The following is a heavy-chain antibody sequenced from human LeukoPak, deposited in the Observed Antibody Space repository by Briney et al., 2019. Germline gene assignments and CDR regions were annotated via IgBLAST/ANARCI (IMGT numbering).Heavy chain of an antibody. D-gene: IGHD6-13*01. Sequence: GGSPRLSCAAPVYTLSGFWGNWVRHAPGKGLAWVANIRKDGSEKNYVDSVKGRFTITRDNVKNSLYLQMNSLRAEDTAMYYCARGPGIALWGQGTLVTVSS. CDR1: VYTLSGFW. J-gene: IGHJ4*02. V-gene: IGHV3-7*01. CDR3: ARGPGIAL. CDR2: IRKDGSEK.